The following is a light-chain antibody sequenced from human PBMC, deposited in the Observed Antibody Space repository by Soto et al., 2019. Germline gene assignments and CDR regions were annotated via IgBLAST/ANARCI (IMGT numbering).Light chain of an antibody. V-gene: IGKV3-20*01. CDR3: KQYGGAPWT. J-gene: IGKJ1*01. CDR1: QSVNNNY. CDR2: AAS. Sequence: EIVLTQSPGTLSLSPGERATLSCRASQSVNNNYLAWYQPKPGQSPRLLIYAASNRASGIPDRFGGSGSGTDFPRTVSRLEHEDFAVYYCKQYGGAPWTFGQGQMVEI.